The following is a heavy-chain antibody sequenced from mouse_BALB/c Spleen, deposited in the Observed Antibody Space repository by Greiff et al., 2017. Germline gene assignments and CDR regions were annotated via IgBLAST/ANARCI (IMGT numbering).Heavy chain of an antibody. CDR1: GFNIKDTY. Sequence: SGAELVKPGASVKLSCTASGFNIKDTYMHWVKQRPEQGLEWIGRIDPANGNTKYDPKFQGKATITADTSSNTAYLQLSSLTSEDTAVYYCARSLGGNYPYYYAMDYWGQGTSVTVSS. V-gene: IGHV14-3*02. J-gene: IGHJ4*01. CDR2: IDPANGNT. CDR3: ARSLGGNYPYYYAMDY. D-gene: IGHD2-1*01.